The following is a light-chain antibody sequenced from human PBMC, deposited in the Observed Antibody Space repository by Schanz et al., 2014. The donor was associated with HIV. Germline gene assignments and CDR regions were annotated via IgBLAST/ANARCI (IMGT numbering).Light chain of an antibody. V-gene: IGKV1-39*01. CDR1: QSIGDS. CDR2: AAS. J-gene: IGKJ1*01. Sequence: DIQMTQFPSTLSASVGDRVTLTCRASQSIGDSLAWYQQKPGKAHKLLIYAASSLQSGVTSRFSGSGSGTDFTLTISSLQPEDFATYCCQQSYRTPRTFGQGTKVQI. CDR3: QQSYRTPRT.